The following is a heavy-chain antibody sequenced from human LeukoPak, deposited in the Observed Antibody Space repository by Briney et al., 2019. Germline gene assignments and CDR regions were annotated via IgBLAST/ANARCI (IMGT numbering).Heavy chain of an antibody. CDR1: GFTVSSNE. J-gene: IGHJ6*02. V-gene: IGHV3-38-3*01. CDR3: ARDVCSGYDCEWDYYYGMDV. Sequence: GGSLRLSCAASGFTVSSNEMSWVRQAPGKGLEWVSFISGGSTYYADSRKGRFTISRDNSKNTLHLQMNSLRAEDTAVYYCARDVCSGYDCEWDYYYGMDVWGQGTTVTVSS. D-gene: IGHD5-12*01. CDR2: ISGGST.